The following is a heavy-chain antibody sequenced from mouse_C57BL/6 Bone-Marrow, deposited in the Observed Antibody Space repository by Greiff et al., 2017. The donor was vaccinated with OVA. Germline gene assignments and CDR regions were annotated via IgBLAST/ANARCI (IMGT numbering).Heavy chain of an antibody. CDR2: INPSTGGT. D-gene: IGHD2-3*01. Sequence: VQLQQSGPELVKPGASVKISCKASGYSFTGYYMNWVKQSPEKSLEWIGEINPSTGGTTYNQKFKAKATLTEDKSSSTAYRQLKSLTSEDSAVYYCALDGYYYAMDYWGQGTSVTVSS. CDR1: GYSFTGYY. V-gene: IGHV1-42*01. J-gene: IGHJ4*01. CDR3: ALDGYYYAMDY.